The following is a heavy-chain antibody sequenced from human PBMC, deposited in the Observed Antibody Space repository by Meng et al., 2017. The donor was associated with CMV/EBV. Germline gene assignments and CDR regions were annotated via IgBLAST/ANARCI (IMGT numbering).Heavy chain of an antibody. CDR2: FDPEDGET. V-gene: IGHV1-24*01. Sequence: ASVKVSCKGSGYTLTELSMHWVRQAPGKGLEWMGGFDPEDGETIYAQKFQGRVTMTEDTSTDTAYMELSSLRSEDTAVYYCATLYYYDSSPPGETNDAFDIWGQGTMVTVSS. CDR1: GYTLTELS. J-gene: IGHJ3*02. D-gene: IGHD3-22*01. CDR3: ATLYYYDSSPPGETNDAFDI.